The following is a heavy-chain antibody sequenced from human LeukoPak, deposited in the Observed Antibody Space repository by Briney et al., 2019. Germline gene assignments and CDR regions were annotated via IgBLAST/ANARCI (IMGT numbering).Heavy chain of an antibody. CDR1: GFTFDDYA. V-gene: IGHV3-9*01. Sequence: GGSLRLSCAASGFTFDDYAMHWVRQAPGKGLEWVSGISWNSGSIVYADSVKGRFTISRDNAKNSLYLQMNSLRAEDTALYYCAKDISIAVAGTIDYWGQGTLVTVSS. D-gene: IGHD6-19*01. J-gene: IGHJ4*02. CDR2: ISWNSGSI. CDR3: AKDISIAVAGTIDY.